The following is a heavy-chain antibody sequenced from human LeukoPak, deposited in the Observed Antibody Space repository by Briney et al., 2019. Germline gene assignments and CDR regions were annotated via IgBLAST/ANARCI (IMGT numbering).Heavy chain of an antibody. CDR3: ARDPPRAAWVFDY. V-gene: IGHV3-23*01. J-gene: IGHJ4*02. D-gene: IGHD6-25*01. Sequence: GGSLRLSCAASGFAFDIYWMTWVRQAPGKGLEWVSAITSGGGTTYYAGSVKGRFTISRDNSKNTLYLQMNSLRAEDTAVYYCARDPPRAAWVFDYWGQGTLVSVSS. CDR2: ITSGGGTT. CDR1: GFAFDIYW.